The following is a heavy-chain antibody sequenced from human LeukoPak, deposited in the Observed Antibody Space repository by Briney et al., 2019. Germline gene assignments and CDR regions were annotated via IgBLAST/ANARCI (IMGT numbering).Heavy chain of an antibody. D-gene: IGHD1-14*01. CDR2: IYHSGST. J-gene: IGHJ3*02. Sequence: SETLSLTCAVSGGSISSGGYSWSWIRQPPGKGLEWIGYIYHSGSTYYNPSLKSRVTISVDTSKNQFSLKLSSVTAADTAVYYCARHEKPGYRRAFDIWGQGTMVTVSS. CDR1: GGSISSGGYS. CDR3: ARHEKPGYRRAFDI. V-gene: IGHV4-30-2*03.